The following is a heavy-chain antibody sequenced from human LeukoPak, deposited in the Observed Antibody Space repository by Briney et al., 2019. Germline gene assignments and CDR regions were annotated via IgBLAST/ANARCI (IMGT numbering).Heavy chain of an antibody. CDR3: ARNGGIQLAFDI. CDR1: GGTFSSYA. J-gene: IGHJ3*02. V-gene: IGHV1-69*13. Sequence: SVKVSCKASGGTFSSYAISRVRQAPGQGLEWMGGIIPIFGTANYAQKFQGRVTITADESTSTAYMELSSLRSEDTAVYYCARNGGIQLAFDIWGQGTMVTVSS. CDR2: IIPIFGTA. D-gene: IGHD5-18*01.